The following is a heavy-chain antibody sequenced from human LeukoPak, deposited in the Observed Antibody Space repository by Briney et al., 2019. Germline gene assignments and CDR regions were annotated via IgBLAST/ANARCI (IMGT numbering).Heavy chain of an antibody. V-gene: IGHV5-51*01. Sequence: GESLKISCKGSGYSFTSYWIGWVRQMPGKGLEWMGIIYPGDSDTRYSPSFQGQVTISADKSISTAYLQWSSLKASDTDMYYCARTKDYYGSGSYYNMPDYWGQGTLVTVSS. CDR3: ARTKDYYGSGSYYNMPDY. D-gene: IGHD3-10*01. CDR2: IYPGDSDT. J-gene: IGHJ4*02. CDR1: GYSFTSYW.